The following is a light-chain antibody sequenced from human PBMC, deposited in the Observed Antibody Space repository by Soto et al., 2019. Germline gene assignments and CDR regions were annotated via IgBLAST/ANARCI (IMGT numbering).Light chain of an antibody. V-gene: IGLV2-14*01. Sequence: QSALTQPASVSGSPGQSITISCTGTSSDVGGYNYVSWYQQHPGKAPNLMIYDVSNRPSGVSNRFSGSKSGNTAFLTISVLQAEDEAYYYCSSFTSSTAPVFGGGTKLTVL. J-gene: IGLJ2*01. CDR3: SSFTSSTAPV. CDR2: DVS. CDR1: SSDVGGYNY.